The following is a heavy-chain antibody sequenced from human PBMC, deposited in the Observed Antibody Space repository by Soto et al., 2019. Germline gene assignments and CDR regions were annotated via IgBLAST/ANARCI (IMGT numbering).Heavy chain of an antibody. CDR3: ARGGHVVVVTAALDY. Sequence: QVQLVQSGAEVKKPGASVKVSCKASGNTFSNYYIHWARQAPGQGLEWMGTINPSGGHTTYAQKVLGRVTMTRDTSMLTPYMEVIRLRSENTALYYCARGGHVVVVTAALDYWCQGTLVTVSS. V-gene: IGHV1-46*03. D-gene: IGHD2-21*02. CDR1: GNTFSNYY. J-gene: IGHJ4*02. CDR2: INPSGGHT.